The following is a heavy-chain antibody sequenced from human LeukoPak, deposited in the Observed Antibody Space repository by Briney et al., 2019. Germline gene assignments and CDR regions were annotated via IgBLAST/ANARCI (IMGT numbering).Heavy chain of an antibody. CDR1: GGSISSYY. J-gene: IGHJ5*02. Sequence: SETLSLTCTVSGGSISSYYWSWIRQPAGEGLEWIGRIYTSGSTNYNPSLKSRVTMSVDTSKNQFSLKLSSVTAADTAVYYCARDPRYCSGGSCYPGWFDPWGQGTLVTVSS. D-gene: IGHD2-15*01. CDR3: ARDPRYCSGGSCYPGWFDP. CDR2: IYTSGST. V-gene: IGHV4-4*07.